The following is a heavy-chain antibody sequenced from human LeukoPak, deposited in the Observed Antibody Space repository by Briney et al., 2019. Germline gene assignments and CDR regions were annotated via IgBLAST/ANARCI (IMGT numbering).Heavy chain of an antibody. CDR3: ARHPVWFGGYRYYFDY. J-gene: IGHJ4*02. V-gene: IGHV4-34*01. CDR1: GGSFSGYY. CDR2: INHSGST. Sequence: PSETLSLTCAVYGGSFSGYYWSWIRQPPGKGLEWIGEINHSGSTNYNPSLKSRVTISVDTSKNQFSLKLSSVTAADTAVYYCARHPVWFGGYRYYFDYWGQGTLVTVSS. D-gene: IGHD3-10*01.